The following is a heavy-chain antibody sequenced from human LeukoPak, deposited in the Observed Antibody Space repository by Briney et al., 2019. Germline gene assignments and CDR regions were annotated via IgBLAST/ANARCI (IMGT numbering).Heavy chain of an antibody. Sequence: GGSLRLSCAGSGFSFSSYAMPWVRQAPGKGLEWVAVISYDGTNKYYAESVKGRFTISRDNSKNTLYLQMNGLRGEDTAIYYCAKRGSYFGGFDYWGQGTLLTVPS. CDR2: ISYDGTNK. D-gene: IGHD3-10*01. CDR3: AKRGSYFGGFDY. V-gene: IGHV3-30*07. J-gene: IGHJ4*02. CDR1: GFSFSSYA.